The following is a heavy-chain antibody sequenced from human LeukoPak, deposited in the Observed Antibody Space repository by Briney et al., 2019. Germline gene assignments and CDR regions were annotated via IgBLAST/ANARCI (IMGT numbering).Heavy chain of an antibody. V-gene: IGHV3-23*01. Sequence: GGSLRLSCAASGFTFSSYAMSWVRQAPGKGLEWVSAISGSGGGTYYADSVKGRFTISRDKSKNSLYLQMNSLRTEDTGLYYCAKDGGGNAPRAFDIWGQGTMVTVSS. D-gene: IGHD4-23*01. CDR2: ISGSGGGT. J-gene: IGHJ3*02. CDR1: GFTFSSYA. CDR3: AKDGGGNAPRAFDI.